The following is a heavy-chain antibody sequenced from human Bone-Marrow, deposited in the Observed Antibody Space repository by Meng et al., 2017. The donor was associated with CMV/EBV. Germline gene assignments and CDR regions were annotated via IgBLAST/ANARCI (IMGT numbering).Heavy chain of an antibody. J-gene: IGHJ4*02. CDR2: ISYDGSNK. V-gene: IGHV3-30*04. CDR1: GFTFSSYA. CDR3: ARDRRLMKSDLDY. D-gene: IGHD2-8*01. Sequence: GESLKISCAASGFTFSSYAMHWVRQAPGKGLEWVAVISYDGSNKYYADSVKGRFTISRDNSKNTLYLQMNSLRAEDTAVYYCARDRRLMKSDLDYWGPGTLVPVYS.